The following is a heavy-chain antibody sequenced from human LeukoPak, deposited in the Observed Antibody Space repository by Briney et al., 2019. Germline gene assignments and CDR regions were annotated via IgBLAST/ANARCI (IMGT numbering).Heavy chain of an antibody. CDR1: GFNFITHG. CDR2: IWADGNNK. J-gene: IGHJ4*02. Sequence: TGGSLRLSCAASGFNFITHGMHWVRQAPGKGLEWVAFIWADGNNKYYADSVKGRFTISRDNSKNTSFLQMDSLRAEDTAVYSCVGDPPKSGWAFVYWGQGILVSVSS. CDR3: VGDPPKSGWAFVY. V-gene: IGHV3-30*12. D-gene: IGHD6-19*01.